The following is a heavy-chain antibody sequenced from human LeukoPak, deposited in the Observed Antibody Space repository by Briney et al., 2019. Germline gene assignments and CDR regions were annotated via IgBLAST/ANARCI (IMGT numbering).Heavy chain of an antibody. J-gene: IGHJ6*02. D-gene: IGHD6-13*01. V-gene: IGHV4-4*07. CDR1: GGSISSYY. CDR2: IYTSGST. CDR3: ARDAYSSSWLDYYGMDV. Sequence: SETLSLTCTVSGGSISSYYWSWIRQPAGKGLEWIGRIYTSGSTSYNPSLKSRVTMSVDTSKNQFSLKLSSVTAADTAVYYCARDAYSSSWLDYYGMDVWGQGTTVTVSS.